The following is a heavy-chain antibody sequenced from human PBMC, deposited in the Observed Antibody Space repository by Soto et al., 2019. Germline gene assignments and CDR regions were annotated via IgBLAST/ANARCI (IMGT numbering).Heavy chain of an antibody. J-gene: IGHJ4*02. CDR3: ARDPGGWSLNFDS. V-gene: IGHV1-69*13. CDR1: GGTFSSYA. Sequence: GASVKVSCKASGGTFSSYAISWVRQAPGQGLEWMGGIIPIFCTANYAQKFQGRVTITANESTSTAYMELSSLRSEDTSVYYCARDPGGWSLNFDSWGQGTLVTVSS. CDR2: IIPIFCTA. D-gene: IGHD6-19*01.